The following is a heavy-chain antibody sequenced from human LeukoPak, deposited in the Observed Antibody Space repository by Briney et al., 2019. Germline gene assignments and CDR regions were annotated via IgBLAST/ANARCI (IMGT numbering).Heavy chain of an antibody. D-gene: IGHD1-26*01. J-gene: IGHJ4*02. V-gene: IGHV1-2*02. CDR3: AREGSTGRPGGY. CDR2: INPNSGGT. Sequence: ASAKVSCKASGYTFTDYYIHWVRQAPGQGLEWMGWINPNSGGTNYAQKFQGGVTMTRDTSINTAYMELNTLRSDDTAVYYCAREGSTGRPGGYWGQGTLVTVSS. CDR1: GYTFTDYY.